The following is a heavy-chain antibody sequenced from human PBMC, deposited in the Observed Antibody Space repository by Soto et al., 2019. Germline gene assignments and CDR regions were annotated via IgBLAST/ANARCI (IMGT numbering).Heavy chain of an antibody. CDR2: IIPIFGTA. D-gene: IGHD6-13*01. Sequence: SVKVSCKASGGTFSSDAISWVRQAPGQGLEWMGGIIPIFGTANYAQKFQGRVTITADESTSTAYMELSSLRSEDTAVYYCARPHRYSRYYYYGMDVWGQGTTVTVSS. J-gene: IGHJ6*02. CDR3: ARPHRYSRYYYYGMDV. V-gene: IGHV1-69*13. CDR1: GGTFSSDA.